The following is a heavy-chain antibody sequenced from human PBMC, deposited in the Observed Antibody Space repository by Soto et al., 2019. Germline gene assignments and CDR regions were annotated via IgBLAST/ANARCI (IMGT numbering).Heavy chain of an antibody. CDR3: AKRLKLVDYYYYGMDV. V-gene: IGHV3-23*01. J-gene: IGHJ6*02. D-gene: IGHD6-13*01. CDR1: GFTFSSYA. Sequence: EVQLLESGGGLVQPGGSLRLSCAASGFTFSSYAMRWVRQAPGKGLEWVSAISGSGGSTYYADSVKGRFTISRDNSKNTLYLQMNSLRAEDTAVYYCAKRLKLVDYYYYGMDVWGQGTTVTVSS. CDR2: ISGSGGST.